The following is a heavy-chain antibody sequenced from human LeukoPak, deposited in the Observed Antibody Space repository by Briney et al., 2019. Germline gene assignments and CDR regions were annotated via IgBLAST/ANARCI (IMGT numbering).Heavy chain of an antibody. D-gene: IGHD6-19*01. CDR2: INPSGGST. Sequence: ASVKVSCKASGYTFTSYGISWVRQAPGQGLEWMGIINPSGGSTSYAQKFQGRVTMTRDTSTSTVYMELSSLRSEDTAVYYCAKRYSSGWYGLDYWGQGTLVTVSS. CDR1: GYTFTSYG. V-gene: IGHV1-46*01. CDR3: AKRYSSGWYGLDY. J-gene: IGHJ4*02.